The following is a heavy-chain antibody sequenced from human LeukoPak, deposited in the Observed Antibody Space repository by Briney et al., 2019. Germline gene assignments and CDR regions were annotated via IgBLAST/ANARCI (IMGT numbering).Heavy chain of an antibody. V-gene: IGHV3-74*01. D-gene: IGHD5-12*01. J-gene: IGHJ6*03. CDR2: IKSDGKT. CDR1: GFTFSRYW. Sequence: GGSLRLSCEASGFTFSRYWMHWVRQAPGKGLVWVSRIKSDGKTNYADSVKGRFTISRDNAKNSLYLQMNSLRAEDTAVYYCARVGPIVATDYYYYMDVWGKGTTVTVSS. CDR3: ARVGPIVATDYYYYMDV.